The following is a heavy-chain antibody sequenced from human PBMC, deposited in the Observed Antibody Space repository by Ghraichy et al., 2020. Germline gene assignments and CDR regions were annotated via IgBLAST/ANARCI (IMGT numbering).Heavy chain of an antibody. CDR2: ISGSGGST. CDR3: AKVGLYSSSWYYSGWDAEYFQH. J-gene: IGHJ1*01. V-gene: IGHV3-23*01. CDR1: GFTFSSYA. D-gene: IGHD6-13*01. Sequence: GGSLRLSCAASGFTFSSYAMSWVRQAPGKGLEWVSAISGSGGSTYYADSVKGRFTISRDNSKNTLYLQMNSLRAEDTAVYYCAKVGLYSSSWYYSGWDAEYFQHWGQGTLVTVSS.